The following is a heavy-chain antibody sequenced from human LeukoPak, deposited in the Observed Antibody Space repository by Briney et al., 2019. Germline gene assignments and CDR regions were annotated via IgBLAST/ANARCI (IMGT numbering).Heavy chain of an antibody. Sequence: GGSLRLSCAASGFTFDDYAMHWVRQAPGKGLEWVSGIIWNSGSIGYADSVKGRFTISRDNAKNSLYLQMNSLRAEDTALYYCARGGPTGALDYWGQGTLVTVSS. CDR3: ARGGPTGALDY. V-gene: IGHV3-9*01. D-gene: IGHD7-27*01. CDR1: GFTFDDYA. CDR2: IIWNSGSI. J-gene: IGHJ4*02.